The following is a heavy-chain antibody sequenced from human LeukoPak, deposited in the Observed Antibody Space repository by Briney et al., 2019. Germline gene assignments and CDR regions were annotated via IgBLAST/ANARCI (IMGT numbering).Heavy chain of an antibody. CDR3: ARAGLWLSDAFDI. Sequence: ETLSLTCTVSGGSISSYYWSWIRQPPGKGLEWIGYIYYSGSTNYNPSLKSRVTISVDTSKNQFSLKLSSVTAADTAVYYCARAGLWLSDAFDIWGQGTMVTVSS. J-gene: IGHJ3*02. CDR1: GGSISSYY. CDR2: IYYSGST. V-gene: IGHV4-59*01. D-gene: IGHD2-21*01.